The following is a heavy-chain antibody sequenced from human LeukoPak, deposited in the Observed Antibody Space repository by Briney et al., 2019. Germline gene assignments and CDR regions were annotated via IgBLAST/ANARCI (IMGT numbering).Heavy chain of an antibody. CDR2: MFYSGST. Sequence: SETLSLTCTVSGGSISSGKYHSAWMRQPPGKGPEWIGSMFYSGSTYYNPSLKNRLTIPVDTSKNQFSLKVTSVTAADTAVYYCARHPTRRDVYDHLDYWGQGTLVTVSS. J-gene: IGHJ4*02. CDR3: ARHPTRRDVYDHLDY. V-gene: IGHV4-39*01. D-gene: IGHD5/OR15-5a*01. CDR1: GGSISSGKYH.